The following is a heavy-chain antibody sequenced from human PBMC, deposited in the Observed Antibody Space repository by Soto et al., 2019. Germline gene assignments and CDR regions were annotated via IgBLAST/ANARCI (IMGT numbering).Heavy chain of an antibody. D-gene: IGHD3-9*01. CDR1: GGSFSGYC. J-gene: IGHJ6*03. CDR2: INHSGST. CDR3: ARGQILTGFYGDYMDV. Sequence: QVQLQQWGAGLLKPSETLSLTCAVYGGSFSGYCWSWIRQPPGKGLEWIGEINHSGSTNYNPSLKSRVTISVDTSKNQCSLQLSSVTAADTAVYYCARGQILTGFYGDYMDVWGKGTTVTVSS. V-gene: IGHV4-34*01.